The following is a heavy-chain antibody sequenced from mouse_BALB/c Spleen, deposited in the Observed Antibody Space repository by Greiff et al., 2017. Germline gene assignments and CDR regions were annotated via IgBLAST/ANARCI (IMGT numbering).Heavy chain of an antibody. D-gene: IGHD3-1*01. J-gene: IGHJ2*01. V-gene: IGHV7-3*02. CDR3: ARRQLGLRPFDY. Sequence: EVMLVESGGGLVQPGGSLRLSCATSGFTFTDYYMSWVRQPPGKALEWLGFIRNKANGYTTEYSASVKGRFTISRDNSQSILYLQMNTLRAEDSATYYCARRQLGLRPFDYWGQGTTLTVSS. CDR2: IRNKANGYTT. CDR1: GFTFTDYY.